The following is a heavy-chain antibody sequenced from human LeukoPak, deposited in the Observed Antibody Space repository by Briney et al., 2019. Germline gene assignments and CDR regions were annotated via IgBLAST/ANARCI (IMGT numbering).Heavy chain of an antibody. CDR2: IYPGDSHT. D-gene: IGHD2-2*01. J-gene: IGHJ4*02. Sequence: RGESLRISCKGSGYSFTTYWIGWVRQMPGKGLEWMGIIYPGDSHTRYSPSFQGQVTISADKSISTAYLQWSSLKASDTAMYYCATPPLYCSSTSCSQFYFDYWGQGTLVTVSS. V-gene: IGHV5-51*01. CDR3: ATPPLYCSSTSCSQFYFDY. CDR1: GYSFTTYW.